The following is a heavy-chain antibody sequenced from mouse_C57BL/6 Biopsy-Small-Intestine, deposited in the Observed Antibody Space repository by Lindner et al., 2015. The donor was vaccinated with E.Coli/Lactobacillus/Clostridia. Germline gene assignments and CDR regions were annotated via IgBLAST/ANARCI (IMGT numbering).Heavy chain of an antibody. Sequence: VQLQESGAELVRPGTSVKVSCKASGYAFTNYLIEWVKQRPGQGLEWIGVINPGSGGTNYNEKFKGKATLTADKSSSTAYMQLSSLTSEDSAVYFCARRWDGGYFGVWGTGTTVTVSS. CDR2: INPGSGGT. D-gene: IGHD4-1*01. V-gene: IGHV1-54*01. J-gene: IGHJ1*03. CDR1: GYAFTNYL. CDR3: ARRWDGGYFGV.